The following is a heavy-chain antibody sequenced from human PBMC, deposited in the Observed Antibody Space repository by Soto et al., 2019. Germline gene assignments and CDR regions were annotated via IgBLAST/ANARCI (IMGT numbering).Heavy chain of an antibody. V-gene: IGHV4-39*01. CDR1: GGSISSSSYY. J-gene: IGHJ6*02. D-gene: IGHD4-17*01. CDR3: ASVSGMTTVTTYYYYGMDV. Sequence: SETLSLTCTVSGGSISSSSYYWGWIRQPPGKGLEWIGSIYYSGSTYYNPSLKSRVTISVDTSKNQFSLKLSSVTAADTAVYYCASVSGMTTVTTYYYYGMDVWGQGTTVTVSS. CDR2: IYYSGST.